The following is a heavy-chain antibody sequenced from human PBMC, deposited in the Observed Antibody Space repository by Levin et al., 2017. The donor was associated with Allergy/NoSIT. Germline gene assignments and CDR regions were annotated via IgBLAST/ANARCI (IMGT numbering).Heavy chain of an antibody. CDR3: ATSRTFDY. Sequence: AASVKVSCAASGFTFSSYWMHWVRQAPGKGLVWVSRIDSDGSSITYADSVKGRFTISRDNAKNTLYLQMNSLRAEDTAVYYCATSRTFDYWGQGTLVTVSS. CDR2: IDSDGSSI. CDR1: GFTFSSYW. J-gene: IGHJ4*02. D-gene: IGHD3/OR15-3a*01. V-gene: IGHV3-74*01.